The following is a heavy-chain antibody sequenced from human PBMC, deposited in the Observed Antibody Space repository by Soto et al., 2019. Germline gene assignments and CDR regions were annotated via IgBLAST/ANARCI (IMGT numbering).Heavy chain of an antibody. CDR2: ISYDGSNK. V-gene: IGHV3-30-3*01. D-gene: IGHD3-22*01. CDR1: GFTFSSYA. Sequence: PGGSLRLSCAASGFTFSSYAMHWVRQAPGKGLEWVAVISYDGSNKYYADSVKGRFTISRDNSKNTLYLQMNSLRAEDTAVYYCASPYYYDSSGYRQNFDYWGQGTLVTVSS. CDR3: ASPYYYDSSGYRQNFDY. J-gene: IGHJ4*02.